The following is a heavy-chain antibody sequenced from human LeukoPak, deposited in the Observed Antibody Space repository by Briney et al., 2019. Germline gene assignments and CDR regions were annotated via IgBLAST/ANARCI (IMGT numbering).Heavy chain of an antibody. D-gene: IGHD3-22*01. CDR2: INPSSGGT. J-gene: IGHJ5*02. Sequence: ASVKVSCKASGYTFTGYYMHWVRQAPGQGLGWMGWINPSSGGTNYAQKFQGRVTMTRDTSISTAYMELSRLRSDDTAVYYCARMDYFDRSPNWFDPWGQGTLVTVSS. CDR3: ARMDYFDRSPNWFDP. V-gene: IGHV1-2*02. CDR1: GYTFTGYY.